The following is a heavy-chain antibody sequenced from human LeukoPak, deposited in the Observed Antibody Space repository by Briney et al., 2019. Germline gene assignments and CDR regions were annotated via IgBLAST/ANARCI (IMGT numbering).Heavy chain of an antibody. J-gene: IGHJ4*02. V-gene: IGHV1-2*02. D-gene: IGHD6-13*01. Sequence: ASVKVSCKASGYTFTGYYMYWVRQAPGQGLEWMGWINPNSGGTNYAQKFEGRVTMTRDTSISTAYMDLSRLRSDDTAVYYCASDAGSEATAGTAYYSDYWGQGTLVTVSS. CDR1: GYTFTGYY. CDR3: ASDAGSEATAGTAYYSDY. CDR2: INPNSGGT.